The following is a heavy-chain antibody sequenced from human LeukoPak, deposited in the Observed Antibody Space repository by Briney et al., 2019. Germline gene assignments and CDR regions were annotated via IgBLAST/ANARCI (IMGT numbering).Heavy chain of an antibody. CDR3: ARSRGVDPFDY. V-gene: IGHV1-18*04. Sequence: GASVKVSCKTSGYLFSRNAISWVRQTPGQGLEWLGWISPYRGNANYAQKFQGRVTITADESTSTAYMELSSLRSEDTAVYYCARSRGVDPFDYWGQGTLVTVSS. J-gene: IGHJ4*02. D-gene: IGHD3-10*01. CDR2: ISPYRGNA. CDR1: GYLFSRNA.